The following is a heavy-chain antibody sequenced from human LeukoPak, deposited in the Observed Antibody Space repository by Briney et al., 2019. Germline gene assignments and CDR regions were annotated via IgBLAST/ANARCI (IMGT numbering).Heavy chain of an antibody. J-gene: IGHJ4*02. D-gene: IGHD3-16*01. V-gene: IGHV3-7*01. Sequence: GGSLRLSCAASGFTFSSSWMHWVRQAPGKGLEWVANIKQDGSGKYYVDSVKGRFTISRDNAKNSLYLQMNSLRAEDTAVYYCATSWGIYSYWGQGTLVTVSS. CDR1: GFTFSSSW. CDR2: IKQDGSGK. CDR3: ATSWGIYSY.